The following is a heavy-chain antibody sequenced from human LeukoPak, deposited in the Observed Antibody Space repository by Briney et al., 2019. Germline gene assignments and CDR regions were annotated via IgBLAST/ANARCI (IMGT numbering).Heavy chain of an antibody. V-gene: IGHV4-34*01. CDR3: ARVPLLSGWLGLDY. Sequence: PSETLSLTCAGYGGSFSGYYWSWIRQPPGKGLEWIGEINHSGSTNYNPSLKSRVTISVDTSKNQFSLKLSSVTAADTAVYYCARVPLLSGWLGLDYWGQGTLVTVSS. CDR2: INHSGST. D-gene: IGHD3-16*02. J-gene: IGHJ4*02. CDR1: GGSFSGYY.